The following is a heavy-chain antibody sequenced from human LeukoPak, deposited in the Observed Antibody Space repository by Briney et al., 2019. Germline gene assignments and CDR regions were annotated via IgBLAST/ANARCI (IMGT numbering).Heavy chain of an antibody. D-gene: IGHD3-10*01. CDR2: VTHGGST. CDR3: ARESYLDWFDP. CDR1: GRSFNSYS. V-gene: IGHV4-34*01. Sequence: NPSETLSLPCAVHGRSFNSYSWSWIRQPPGKGLEWIGEVTHGGSTNYNPSLKSRVTISVDTSRNQFSLKLTSVTAADRGVYYCARESYLDWFDPWSQGTLVTVSS. J-gene: IGHJ5*02.